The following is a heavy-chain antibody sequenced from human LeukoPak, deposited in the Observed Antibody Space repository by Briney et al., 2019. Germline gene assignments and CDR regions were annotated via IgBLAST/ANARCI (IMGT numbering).Heavy chain of an antibody. CDR1: GGSISSGDYY. CDR2: IYYSGST. D-gene: IGHD2-2*01. J-gene: IGHJ4*02. CDR3: AREMRVCTSISCPSYYFDY. Sequence: PSETLSLTCTVSGGSISSGDYYWSWIRQPPGKGLEWIGYIYYSGSTYYNPSLKSRVTISVDTSKNQFSLKLSSVTAADTAVYYCAREMRVCTSISCPSYYFDYWGQGTLVTVSS. V-gene: IGHV4-30-4*01.